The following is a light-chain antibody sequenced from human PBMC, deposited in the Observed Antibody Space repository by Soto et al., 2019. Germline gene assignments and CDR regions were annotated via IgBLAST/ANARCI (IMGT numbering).Light chain of an antibody. CDR2: EVS. CDR1: SSDVGGYKY. V-gene: IGLV2-14*01. J-gene: IGLJ2*01. Sequence: QSALTQPASVSGSPGQSITISCTGTSSDVGGYKYVSWYQQHPGKAPKLMIYEVSNRPSGVSNRFSGSKSGNTASLTISGLQAEDEDDYYCSSYTSSSTLVVFGGGTKLTVL. CDR3: SSYTSSSTLVV.